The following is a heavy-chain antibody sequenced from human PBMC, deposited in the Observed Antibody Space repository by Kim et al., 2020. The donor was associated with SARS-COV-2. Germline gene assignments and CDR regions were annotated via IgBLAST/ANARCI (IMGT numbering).Heavy chain of an antibody. D-gene: IGHD6-13*01. CDR1: GFTFSSYG. CDR2: IWYDGSNK. J-gene: IGHJ6*02. Sequence: GSLRLSCAASGFTFSSYGMHWVRQAPGKGLEWVAVIWYDGSNKYYADSVKGRFTISRDNSKNTLYLQMNSLRAEDTAVYYCARDLPAAAQAVGGFNGMDVWGQGTTVTVSS. V-gene: IGHV3-33*01. CDR3: ARDLPAAAQAVGGFNGMDV.